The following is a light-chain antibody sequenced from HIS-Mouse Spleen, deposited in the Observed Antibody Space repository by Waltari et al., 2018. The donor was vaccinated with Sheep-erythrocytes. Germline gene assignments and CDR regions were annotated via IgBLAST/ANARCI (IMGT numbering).Light chain of an antibody. CDR1: KLGDKY. J-gene: IGLJ2*01. V-gene: IGLV3-1*01. Sequence: SSELTQPPSVSVSPGQTASITCSGDKLGDKYACWYQQKPGQSPVLVIYQDTKRPSGIPRRFSGSNAGNTATLTISGTQAMDEADYYCQAWDSSIVVFGGGTKLTVL. CDR3: QAWDSSIVV. CDR2: QDT.